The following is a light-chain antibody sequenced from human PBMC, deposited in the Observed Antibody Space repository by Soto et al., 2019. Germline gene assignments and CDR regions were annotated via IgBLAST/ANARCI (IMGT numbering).Light chain of an antibody. J-gene: IGKJ2*01. Sequence: EIVLTQSPANLSLSPGERATLSCRASQSVRGYLAWYQHKPGQAPRLLMSDASNRATGIPARFSGSGSGTDFTLSVSSLEPEDFAVYYCQKRSNWPPMYTFGQGTKLEIK. CDR1: QSVRGY. CDR2: DAS. V-gene: IGKV3-11*01. CDR3: QKRSNWPPMYT.